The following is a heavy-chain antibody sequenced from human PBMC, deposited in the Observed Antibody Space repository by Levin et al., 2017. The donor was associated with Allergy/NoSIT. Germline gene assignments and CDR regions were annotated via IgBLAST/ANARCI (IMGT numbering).Heavy chain of an antibody. CDR1: GFTFSSYG. CDR3: ARDMVRSSPEYFHH. V-gene: IGHV3-33*01. CDR2: IWYDGSDK. D-gene: IGHD3-10*01. J-gene: IGHJ1*01. Sequence: GGSLRLSCAASGFTFSSYGMHWVRQAPGKGLEWVAVIWYDGSDKYYTDSVKGRFTISRDNSNNTLYLQMNSLRAEDTAVYYCARDMVRSSPEYFHHWGQGTLVTVSS.